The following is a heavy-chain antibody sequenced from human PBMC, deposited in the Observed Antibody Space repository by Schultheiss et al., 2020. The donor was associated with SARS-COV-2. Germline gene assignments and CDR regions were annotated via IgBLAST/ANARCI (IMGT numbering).Heavy chain of an antibody. J-gene: IGHJ4*02. CDR3: ARAGYSYGSGYFDY. V-gene: IGHV4-34*01. Sequence: SETLSLTCAVYGGSFSGYYWSWIRQPPGKGLEWIGEINHSGSTYYNPSLKSRVTISVDTSKNQFSLKLSSVTAADTAVYYCARAGYSYGSGYFDYWGQGTLVTVSS. CDR2: INHSGST. CDR1: GGSFSGYY. D-gene: IGHD5-18*01.